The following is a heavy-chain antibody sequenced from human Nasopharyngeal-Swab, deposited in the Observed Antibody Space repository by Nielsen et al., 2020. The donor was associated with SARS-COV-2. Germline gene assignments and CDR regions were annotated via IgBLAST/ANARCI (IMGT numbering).Heavy chain of an antibody. CDR2: IYSGGST. D-gene: IGHD3-22*01. CDR1: GFTFSSYA. J-gene: IGHJ6*02. Sequence: GESLKISCAASGFTFSSYAMSWVRQAPGKGLEWVSVIYSGGSTYYADSVKGRFTISRDNSKNTLYLQMNSLRAEDTAVYYCAREILDYYDSSGYYSPPIFYGMDVWGQGTTVTVSS. V-gene: IGHV3-23*03. CDR3: AREILDYYDSSGYYSPPIFYGMDV.